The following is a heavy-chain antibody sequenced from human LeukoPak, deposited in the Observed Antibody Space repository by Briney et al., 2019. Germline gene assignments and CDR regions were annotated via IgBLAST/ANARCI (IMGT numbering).Heavy chain of an antibody. Sequence: VGSLRLSCAVSVFTFSGYCISCVRQALGRGLDWVSHIKQDGSEKYDVDSVEGRFTIARDNSKNSLYLQMDSLRAEDTAVYYCARVFWSATSYYFEYWGQGALVTVSS. CDR1: VFTFSGYC. D-gene: IGHD3-3*01. J-gene: IGHJ4*02. CDR2: IKQDGSEK. CDR3: ARVFWSATSYYFEY. V-gene: IGHV3-7*05.